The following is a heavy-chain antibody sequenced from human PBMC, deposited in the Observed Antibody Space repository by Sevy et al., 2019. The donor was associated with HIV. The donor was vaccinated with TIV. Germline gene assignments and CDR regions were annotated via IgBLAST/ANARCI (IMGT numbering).Heavy chain of an antibody. Sequence: GGSVRLSCAASGFTVSSNYMSWVRQAPGKGLEWVSVIYSGGSTYYADSVKGRFTISRDNSKITLYLQMNSLRAEDTAVYYCARDQPDDLDYYGMDVWGQRTTVTDSS. CDR2: IYSGGST. D-gene: IGHD1-1*01. CDR3: ARDQPDDLDYYGMDV. CDR1: GFTVSSNY. V-gene: IGHV3-53*01. J-gene: IGHJ6*02.